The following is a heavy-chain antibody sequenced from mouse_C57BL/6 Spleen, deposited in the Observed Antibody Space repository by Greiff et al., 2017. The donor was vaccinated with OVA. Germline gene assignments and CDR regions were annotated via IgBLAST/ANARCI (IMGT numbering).Heavy chain of an antibody. D-gene: IGHD1-1*01. Sequence: QVQLQQSGPGLVQPSQSLSITCTASGFSLTSYGVHWVRQSPGKGLEWLGVIWSGGSTAYNAAFISRLSTSKDNSKCQVFFKMNSLQADDTAIYYCAGNPPITAVVATPHWYFDVWGTGTTVTVSS. J-gene: IGHJ1*03. CDR1: GFSLTSYG. CDR3: AGNPPITAVVATPHWYFDV. CDR2: IWSGGST. V-gene: IGHV2-2*01.